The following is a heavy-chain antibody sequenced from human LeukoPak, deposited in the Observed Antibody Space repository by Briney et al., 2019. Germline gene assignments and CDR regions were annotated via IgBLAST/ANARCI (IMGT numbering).Heavy chain of an antibody. CDR2: ISGSGGST. J-gene: IGHJ4*02. V-gene: IGHV3-23*01. CDR3: AKTTSSSSWYNGFDY. Sequence: PGGSLRLSCAASVFTFSSYAMSWVRQAPGKGLEWVSAISGSGGSTYYADSVKGRFTISRDNSKNTLYLQMNSLRVEDTAVYYCAKTTSSSSWYNGFDYWGQGTLVTVSS. CDR1: VFTFSSYA. D-gene: IGHD6-13*01.